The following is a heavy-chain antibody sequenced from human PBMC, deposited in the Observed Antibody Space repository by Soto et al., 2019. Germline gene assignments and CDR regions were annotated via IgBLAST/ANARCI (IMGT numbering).Heavy chain of an antibody. CDR3: ASTLHAGYYGMDV. CDR1: GYSFTSYW. D-gene: IGHD4-4*01. J-gene: IGHJ6*02. V-gene: IGHV5-51*01. Sequence: LGESLKISCKGSGYSFTSYWIGWVRQMPGKGLEWMGIIYPGDSDTRYSPSFQGQVTISADKSISTAYLQWSSLKASDTAMYYCASTLHAGYYGMDVWGQGTTVTVSS. CDR2: IYPGDSDT.